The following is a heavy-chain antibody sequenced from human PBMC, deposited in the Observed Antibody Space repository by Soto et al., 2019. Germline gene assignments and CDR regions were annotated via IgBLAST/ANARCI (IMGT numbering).Heavy chain of an antibody. CDR3: ARHGPGVYYDISNCYYYGMDV. Sequence: PGEFLKIPWKGSGYSLNIHWIGWVRQMPGKGLEWMGIIYSGDSDTRYSPSFQGQVTISAGKSSGTAYLQWSSLKASDTAIYYCARHGPGVYYDISNCYYYGMDVWGQGTTVTVSS. CDR2: IYSGDSDT. CDR1: GYSLNIHW. J-gene: IGHJ6*02. D-gene: IGHD3-22*01. V-gene: IGHV5-51*01.